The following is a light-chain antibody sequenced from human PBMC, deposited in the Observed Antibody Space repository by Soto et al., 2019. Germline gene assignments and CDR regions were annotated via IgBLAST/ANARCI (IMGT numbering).Light chain of an antibody. CDR2: GAS. J-gene: IGKJ1*01. CDR3: QQYNNWPPKWT. Sequence: EIVMTQSPATLSVSPGERATLSCSASQSVSSNLAWYQQKPGQAPRLLIYGASTRATGIPARFSGSGSGTEFTLTISSLQSEDFAVYYCQQYNNWPPKWTFGQGTKVDI. V-gene: IGKV3-15*01. CDR1: QSVSSN.